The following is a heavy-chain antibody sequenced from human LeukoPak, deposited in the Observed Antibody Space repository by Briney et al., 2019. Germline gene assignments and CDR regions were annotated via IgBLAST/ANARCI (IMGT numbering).Heavy chain of an antibody. D-gene: IGHD5-18*01. CDR3: ARDRLVDTAMAYFDY. CDR2: ISSSSYI. Sequence: KSGGSLRLSCAASGFTFSSYSMNWVRQAPGKGLEWVSSISSSSYIYYADSVKGRFTISRDNAKNSLYLQMNSLRAEDTAVYYCARDRLVDTAMAYFDYWGQGTLVTVSS. CDR1: GFTFSSYS. V-gene: IGHV3-21*01. J-gene: IGHJ4*02.